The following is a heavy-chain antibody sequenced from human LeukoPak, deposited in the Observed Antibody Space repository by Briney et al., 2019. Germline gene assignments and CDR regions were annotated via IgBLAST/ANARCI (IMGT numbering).Heavy chain of an antibody. J-gene: IGHJ4*02. V-gene: IGHV4-4*07. CDR1: GGSISSYY. Sequence: SETLSLTCTVSGGSISSYYWSWIRQPAGKGLEWIGRIYTSGSTNYNPSLKSRVTISVDTSKNQFSLKLSSVTAADTAVYYCARDPRIGYYDSSGYYHLGFDYWGQGTLVTVSS. CDR3: ARDPRIGYYDSSGYYHLGFDY. CDR2: IYTSGST. D-gene: IGHD3-22*01.